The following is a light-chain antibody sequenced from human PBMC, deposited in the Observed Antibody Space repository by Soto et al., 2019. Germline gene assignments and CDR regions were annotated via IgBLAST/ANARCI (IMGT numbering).Light chain of an antibody. V-gene: IGKV3-20*01. CDR2: GAS. Sequence: EIVLTQSQGTLSLSPGERATFSCGASQRVRLNSLAWYKQKPGQAPRHLIYGASKRATGIPDRFSSSWSGISFTLTISRLEHEDFAVYYCQQFGSSSYTFGQGIKLDIK. J-gene: IGKJ2*01. CDR1: QRVRLNS. CDR3: QQFGSSSYT.